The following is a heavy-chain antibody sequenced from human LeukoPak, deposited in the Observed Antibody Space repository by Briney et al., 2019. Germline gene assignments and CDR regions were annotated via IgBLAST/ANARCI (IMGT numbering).Heavy chain of an antibody. CDR1: GGSISSSSYY. J-gene: IGHJ4*02. CDR2: IYYSGST. V-gene: IGHV4-39*01. CDR3: ARQDGDYLLHY. Sequence: PSETLSLTCTVSGGSISSSSYYWGWIRQPPGKGLEWIGSIYYSGSTYYNPSLKSRVTISVDTSKNQFSLKLSSVTAADTAVYYCARQDGDYLLHYWGQGTLVTVSS. D-gene: IGHD4-17*01.